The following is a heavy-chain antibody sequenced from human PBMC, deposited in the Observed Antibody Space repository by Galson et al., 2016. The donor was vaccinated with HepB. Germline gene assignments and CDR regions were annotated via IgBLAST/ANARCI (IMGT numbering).Heavy chain of an antibody. Sequence: FTVSSNYMSWVRQAPGKGLEWVSVIYTSGNAYYGGSVKGRFTISRDNSKNTLYLQMNSLRAEDTAVYYCARIISSQFAFDIWGQGTMVTVSS. CDR2: IYTSGNA. CDR3: ARIISSQFAFDI. V-gene: IGHV3-53*01. J-gene: IGHJ3*02. CDR1: FTVSSNY. D-gene: IGHD3-10*01.